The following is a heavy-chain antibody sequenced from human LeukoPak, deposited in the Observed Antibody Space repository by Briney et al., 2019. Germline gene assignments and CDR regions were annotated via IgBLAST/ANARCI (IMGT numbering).Heavy chain of an antibody. V-gene: IGHV4-34*01. CDR3: AREGDYVWGSYRYPTHY. CDR2: INHSGST. CDR1: GGSFSGYY. Sequence: PSETLSLTCAVYGGSFSGYYWSWIRQPPGKGLEWIGEINHSGSTNYNPSLKSRVTLSVDTSKNQFSLKLSSVTAADTAVYYCAREGDYVWGSYRYPTHYWGQGTLVTVSS. D-gene: IGHD3-16*02. J-gene: IGHJ4*02.